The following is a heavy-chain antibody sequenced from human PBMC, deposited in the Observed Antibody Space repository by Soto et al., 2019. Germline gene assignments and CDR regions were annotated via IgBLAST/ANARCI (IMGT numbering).Heavy chain of an antibody. Sequence: GGSLRLSCAASGFTFSSYSMNWVRQAPGKGLEWVSYISSSSSTIYYADSVKGRFTISRDNAKNSLYLQMNSLRAEDTAVYYCARCPHYYDSSGYYYDAFDIWGQGTMVTVPS. CDR3: ARCPHYYDSSGYYYDAFDI. J-gene: IGHJ3*02. CDR2: ISSSSSTI. V-gene: IGHV3-48*04. D-gene: IGHD3-22*01. CDR1: GFTFSSYS.